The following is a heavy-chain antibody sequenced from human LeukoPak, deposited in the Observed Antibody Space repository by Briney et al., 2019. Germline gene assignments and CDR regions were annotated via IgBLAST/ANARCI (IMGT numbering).Heavy chain of an antibody. J-gene: IGHJ4*02. CDR1: GFTFGDYA. Sequence: GGSLRLSCSASGFTFGDYAMSWVRQAPGEGLEWVGFIRSKAYGGTTEYAASVEGRFSISRDDSKSIAYLQMNSPRTEDTAVYYCSRDLNWSFDYWGQGILVTVSS. CDR2: IRSKAYGGTT. CDR3: SRDLNWSFDY. V-gene: IGHV3-49*04. D-gene: IGHD1-1*01.